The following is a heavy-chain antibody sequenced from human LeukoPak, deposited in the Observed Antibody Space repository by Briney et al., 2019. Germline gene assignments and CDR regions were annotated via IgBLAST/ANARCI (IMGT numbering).Heavy chain of an antibody. CDR2: ISSNGGGT. J-gene: IGHJ4*02. Sequence: GGSLRLSCSASGFTFSNYAMHWVRQAPGKGLEYVSAISSNGGGTYYADSVKGRFTISRDNSKNTLYLQMNSLRAEDTAVYYCARERGGSYYFDYWGQGTLVTVSS. CDR1: GFTFSNYA. V-gene: IGHV3-64*04. D-gene: IGHD1-26*01. CDR3: ARERGGSYYFDY.